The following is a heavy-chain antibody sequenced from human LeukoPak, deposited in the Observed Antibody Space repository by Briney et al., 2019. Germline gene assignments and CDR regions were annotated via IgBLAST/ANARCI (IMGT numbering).Heavy chain of an antibody. CDR3: AKWMSRVQAFDI. D-gene: IGHD5-12*01. Sequence: GGSLRLSCAASGFTYSTYDMSWVRQAPGKGLEWVACIGGSGGAIYYRDSLKGRFTISRDNSKSTLYLQMNSLRADDTAVYFCAKWMSRVQAFDIWGQGTMVTVSS. CDR2: IGGSGGAI. V-gene: IGHV3-23*01. CDR1: GFTYSTYD. J-gene: IGHJ3*02.